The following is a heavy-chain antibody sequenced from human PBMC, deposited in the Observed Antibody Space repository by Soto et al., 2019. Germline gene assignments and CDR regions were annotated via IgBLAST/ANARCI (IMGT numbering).Heavy chain of an antibody. CDR2: ISGSGGST. CDR3: GPTPLRFLEWLPHNWFDP. Sequence: GGSLRLSCAASGFTFSSYAMSWVRQAPGKGLEWVSAISGSGGSTYYADSVKGRFTISRDNSKNTLYLQMNSLRAEDTAVYYCGPTPLRFLEWLPHNWFDPWGQGTLVTVSS. D-gene: IGHD3-3*01. V-gene: IGHV3-23*01. J-gene: IGHJ5*02. CDR1: GFTFSSYA.